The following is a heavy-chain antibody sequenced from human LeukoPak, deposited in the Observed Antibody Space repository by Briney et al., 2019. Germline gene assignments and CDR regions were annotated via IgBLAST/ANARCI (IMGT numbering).Heavy chain of an antibody. CDR3: ANDLRLGGRGPEN. CDR2: INQDGSET. Sequence: PGGSLRLSCAASGFTFSAYRMSWVRQAPGKGLEWVADINQDGSETYHVASMKGRFTIPRDNAKNSLYLRMNSLRAEDTAVYFCANDLRLGGRGPENWGQGTLVTVSS. D-gene: IGHD3-16*01. CDR1: GFTFSAYR. V-gene: IGHV3-7*05. J-gene: IGHJ1*01.